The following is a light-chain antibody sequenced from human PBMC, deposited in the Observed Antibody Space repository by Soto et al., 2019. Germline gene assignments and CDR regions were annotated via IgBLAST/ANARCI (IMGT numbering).Light chain of an antibody. CDR3: QSYDTSLSASV. CDR2: DNT. V-gene: IGLV1-40*01. CDR1: RSNIGAGYA. Sequence: QSVLTQPPSVSGAPGQRVTSSCTGSRSNIGAGYAVHWYQQLPGTAPKLLIYDNTNRPSGVPDRFSAPESGTSASLAITGLQSEDEADYYCQSYDTSLSASVFGGGTKLTVL. J-gene: IGLJ2*01.